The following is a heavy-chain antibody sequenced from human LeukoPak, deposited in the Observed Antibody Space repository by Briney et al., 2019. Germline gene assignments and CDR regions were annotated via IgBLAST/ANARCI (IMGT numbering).Heavy chain of an antibody. Sequence: GGSLRLSCGASAFFFFSYCALWVVQHPGKEPVWVARVTGEGSSIYADSVKGRFTISRDNAKNRVSLQMNSPRVEDTGVYYCVRESCGYASWGQGTLVTVSS. CDR3: VRESCGYAS. CDR2: VTGEGSSI. D-gene: IGHD3-22*01. J-gene: IGHJ5*02. CDR1: AFFFFSYC. V-gene: IGHV3-74*01.